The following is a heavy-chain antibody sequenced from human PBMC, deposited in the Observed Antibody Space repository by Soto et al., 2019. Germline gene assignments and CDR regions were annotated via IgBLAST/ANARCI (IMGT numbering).Heavy chain of an antibody. CDR2: IIPIFGTA. D-gene: IGHD3-10*01. J-gene: IGHJ5*02. CDR3: ASNPRAHGGSFDP. CDR1: GGTFSSYA. Sequence: QVQLVQSGAEVKKPGSSVKVSCKASGGTFSSYAISWVRQAPGQGLEWRGGIIPIFGTATYAQKFQGRVTITAAEPTSTAYMELGSLGSEDTAVYYCASNPRAHGGSFDPWGQGTLVTVSS. V-gene: IGHV1-69*12.